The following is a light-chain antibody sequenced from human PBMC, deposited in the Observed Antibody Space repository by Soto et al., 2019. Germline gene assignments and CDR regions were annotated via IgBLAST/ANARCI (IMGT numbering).Light chain of an antibody. J-gene: IGKJ1*01. Sequence: EIVLTQSPGTLSLSPGERTTPSAGALQSITGGSLAWNQQNPGQAPRLLVYGASSRATGIPDRFSGSGSGTDFTLTISRLEPEDFALYYCQQYSSTFWTLGQGTKVEIK. CDR1: QSITGGS. CDR2: GAS. V-gene: IGKV3-20*01. CDR3: QQYSSTFWT.